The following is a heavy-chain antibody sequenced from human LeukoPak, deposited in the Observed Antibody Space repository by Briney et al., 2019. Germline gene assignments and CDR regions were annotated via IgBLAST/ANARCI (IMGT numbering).Heavy chain of an antibody. V-gene: IGHV1-69*06. CDR1: GGTFSSYA. Sequence: GASVKVSCKASGGTFSSYAISWVRQAPGQGLEWMGGIIPIFSTANYAQKFQGRVTITADKSTSTAYMELSSLRSEDTAVYYCASGGYYYDSSGFSPSDFWGQGTLVTVSS. CDR3: ASGGYYYDSSGFSPSDF. D-gene: IGHD3-22*01. J-gene: IGHJ4*02. CDR2: IIPIFSTA.